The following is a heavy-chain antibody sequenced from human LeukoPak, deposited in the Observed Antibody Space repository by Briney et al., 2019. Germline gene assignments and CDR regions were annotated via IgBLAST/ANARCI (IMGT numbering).Heavy chain of an antibody. CDR2: ISSSGNTI. V-gene: IGHV3-11*01. D-gene: IGHD3-16*01. CDR3: ARDRQGVNWFDP. CDR1: GFTVSSNY. J-gene: IGHJ5*02. Sequence: GGSLRLSCAASGFTVSSNYMSWLRQASGKGLEWVSYISSSGNTIYYADSVKGRFTISRANAENSLYLQMNSLRPEDTAVYYCARDRQGVNWFDPWGQGTLLTVSS.